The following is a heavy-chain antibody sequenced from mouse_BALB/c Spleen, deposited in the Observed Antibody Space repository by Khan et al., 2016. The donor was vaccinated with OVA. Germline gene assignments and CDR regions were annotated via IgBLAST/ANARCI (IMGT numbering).Heavy chain of an antibody. CDR1: GYTFTTYT. CDR2: INPSNDYT. CDR3: ASSGQLGLRGGFTY. V-gene: IGHV1-4*01. J-gene: IGHJ3*01. D-gene: IGHD3-2*01. Sequence: VQLQESGAELARPGASVKMSCKTSGYTFTTYTLHWVKQRPGRSLEWIGYINPSNDYTNYNQKFKDKSTLTADKSSSTAYMQLISLTSEYSAVYYCASSGQLGLRGGFTYWGQGTLVTVAA.